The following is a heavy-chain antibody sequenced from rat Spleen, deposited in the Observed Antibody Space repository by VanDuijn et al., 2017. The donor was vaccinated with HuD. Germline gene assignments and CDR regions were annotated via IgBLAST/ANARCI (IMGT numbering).Heavy chain of an antibody. D-gene: IGHD1-6*01. CDR3: ARHQDVYYGSNWFAY. Sequence: EVQLVESGGGLVQPGRSLKLSCAASGFTLSDHFMAWVRQAPTKGLEWVATISSDGRRNYYRDSVKGRFTISRDNAKNTQYLQMDSLRSEDTATYYCARHQDVYYGSNWFAYWGQGTLVTVSS. J-gene: IGHJ3*01. V-gene: IGHV5-29*01. CDR2: ISSDGRRN. CDR1: GFTLSDHF.